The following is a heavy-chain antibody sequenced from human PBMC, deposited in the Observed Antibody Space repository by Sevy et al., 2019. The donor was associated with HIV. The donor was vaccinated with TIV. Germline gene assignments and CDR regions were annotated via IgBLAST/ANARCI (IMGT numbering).Heavy chain of an antibody. D-gene: IGHD1-1*01. CDR1: GFTFSNAW. V-gene: IGHV3-15*01. Sequence: GGSLRLSCAASGFTFSNAWMSWVRQAPGKGLEWVGRIKSKTDGGTTDYAASVKGRFTISRDESKNTLYLQMNSLKTEDTAIYYCTTDSKVQGLTALLDYWGQGTLVTGSS. J-gene: IGHJ4*02. CDR3: TTDSKVQGLTALLDY. CDR2: IKSKTDGGTT.